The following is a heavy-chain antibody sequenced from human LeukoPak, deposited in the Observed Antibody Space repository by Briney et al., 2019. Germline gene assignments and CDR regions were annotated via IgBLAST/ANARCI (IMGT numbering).Heavy chain of an antibody. D-gene: IGHD5-18*01. CDR2: FDPEDGET. Sequence: ASVKVSCKVSGYTLTELSMHWVRQAPRKGLEWMGGFDPEDGETIYARKFQGRVTMTEDTSTDTAYMELSSLRSEDTAVYYCATADSWIQDSFDYWGQGTLVTVSS. J-gene: IGHJ4*02. CDR1: GYTLTELS. CDR3: ATADSWIQDSFDY. V-gene: IGHV1-24*01.